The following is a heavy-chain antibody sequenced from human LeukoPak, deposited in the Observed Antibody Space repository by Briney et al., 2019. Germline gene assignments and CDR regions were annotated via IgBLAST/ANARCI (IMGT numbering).Heavy chain of an antibody. J-gene: IGHJ4*02. CDR3: TTDMVGPSDY. CDR1: GFPLSYAW. V-gene: IGHV3-15*04. Sequence: GSLRLSCAASGFPLSYAWMNWVRQAPGKGLEWVGRIESKTDGGTTVYAAPVKGRFTISRDDSKNTLYLQMNSLNTEDTAVYYCTTDMVGPSDYWGQGTLVTVSS. D-gene: IGHD2-15*01. CDR2: IESKTDGGTT.